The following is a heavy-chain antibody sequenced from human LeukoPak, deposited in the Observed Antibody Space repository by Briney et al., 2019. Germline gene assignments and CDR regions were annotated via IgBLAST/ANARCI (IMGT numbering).Heavy chain of an antibody. Sequence: SETLSLTCTVSGDSISSYYWNWIRQPAGKGLEWIGRIYTSGTTNYNPSLKSRVTMSVDTSKNQFSLNLSSVTAADTAVYYCARDRGNSSPLDPWGQGTLVTVSS. D-gene: IGHD4-23*01. CDR3: ARDRGNSSPLDP. CDR2: IYTSGTT. V-gene: IGHV4-4*07. CDR1: GDSISSYY. J-gene: IGHJ5*02.